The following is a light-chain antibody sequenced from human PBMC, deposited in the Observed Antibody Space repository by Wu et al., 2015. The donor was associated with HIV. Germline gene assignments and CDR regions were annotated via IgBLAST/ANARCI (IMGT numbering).Light chain of an antibody. V-gene: IGKV3-15*01. Sequence: ETVLTQSPGILSLSPGERVTLSCRASQSVRDDLAWYQQKPGQAPRLLIYGISTRATGVPARFSDSRSGTEFTLTISSLQPEDFATYYCQQYYSTPLTFGGGTKVEI. J-gene: IGKJ4*01. CDR1: QSVRDD. CDR2: GIS. CDR3: QQYYSTPLT.